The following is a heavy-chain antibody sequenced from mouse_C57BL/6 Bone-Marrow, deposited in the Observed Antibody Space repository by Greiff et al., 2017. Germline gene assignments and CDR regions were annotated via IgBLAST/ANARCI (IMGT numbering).Heavy chain of an antibody. CDR3: ASNWDVDY. CDR2: LNPRSGYT. D-gene: IGHD4-1*01. Sequence: QVQLKQSGAELAKPGASVKLSCKASGYTFTSYWMHWVKQRPGQGLEWIGYLNPRSGYTKSNQKFKDKATLTADKPSSTAYMQRCSLTYEDSAVYYCASNWDVDYWGQGTTLTVSS. J-gene: IGHJ2*01. CDR1: GYTFTSYW. V-gene: IGHV1-7*01.